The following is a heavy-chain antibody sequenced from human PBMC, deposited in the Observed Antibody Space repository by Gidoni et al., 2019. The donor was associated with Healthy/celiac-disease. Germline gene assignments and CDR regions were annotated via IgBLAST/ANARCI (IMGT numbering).Heavy chain of an antibody. D-gene: IGHD3-3*01. J-gene: IGHJ6*02. CDR3: ARAGVVTLTDYYYYGMDV. V-gene: IGHV1-18*01. CDR2: ISDYNGNT. Sequence: QVHLVQSGAEVKKPRASVKVSCKASGYTFTSYCISCVRQAPGQGLEWMGWISDYNGNTNYAQKLQGRVTMTTDTSTSTAYMERRSLRSDDTDVYYCARAGVVTLTDYYYYGMDVWGQGTTVTVSS. CDR1: GYTFTSYC.